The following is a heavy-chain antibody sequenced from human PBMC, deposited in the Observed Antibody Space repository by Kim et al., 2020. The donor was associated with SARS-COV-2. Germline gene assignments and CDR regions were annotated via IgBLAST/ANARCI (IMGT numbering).Heavy chain of an antibody. D-gene: IGHD6-19*01. J-gene: IGHJ5*02. Sequence: VKGRFTISRDNAKNSLYLQMNSLRAEDTAVYYCARSYSSGWHRRDNWFDPWGQGTLVTVSS. V-gene: IGHV3-11*01. CDR3: ARSYSSGWHRRDNWFDP.